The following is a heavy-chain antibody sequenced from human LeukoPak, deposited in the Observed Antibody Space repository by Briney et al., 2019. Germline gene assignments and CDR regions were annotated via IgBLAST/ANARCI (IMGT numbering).Heavy chain of an antibody. V-gene: IGHV4-4*02. CDR1: GGSISSSNW. CDR2: IYHSGST. CDR3: ATSGWFSPRWFDP. Sequence: SGTLSLTCAVSGGSISSSNWWSWVRQPPGKGLEWIGEIYHSGSTYYTPSLKSRVTISIDTSKNQFSLKLSSVTAADTAVYYCATSGWFSPRWFDPWGQGTLVTVSS. J-gene: IGHJ5*02. D-gene: IGHD6-19*01.